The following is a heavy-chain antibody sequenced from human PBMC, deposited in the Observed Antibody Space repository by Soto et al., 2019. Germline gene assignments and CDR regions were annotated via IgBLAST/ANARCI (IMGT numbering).Heavy chain of an antibody. D-gene: IGHD3-16*01. Sequence: QVQLVESVGGVVQPARSLRLSCAASGFTFSSYGMHWVRQAPGKGLEWVAVISYDGSNKYYADSVKGRFTISRDNSKNTLYLQMNSLRAEDTAVYYCAKDWAYGMDVWGQGTTVTVSS. CDR1: GFTFSSYG. J-gene: IGHJ6*02. CDR3: AKDWAYGMDV. V-gene: IGHV3-30*18. CDR2: ISYDGSNK.